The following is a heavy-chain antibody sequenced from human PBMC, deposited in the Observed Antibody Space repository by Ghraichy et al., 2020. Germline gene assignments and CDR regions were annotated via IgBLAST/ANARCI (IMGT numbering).Heavy chain of an antibody. CDR2: ISAYNGNT. D-gene: IGHD3-10*01. V-gene: IGHV1-18*01. CDR1: GYTFTSYG. Sequence: ASVKVSCKASGYTFTSYGISWVRQAPGQGLEWMGWISAYNGNTNYAQKLQGRVTMTTDTSTSTAYMELRSLRSDDTAVYYCARGPRKALWFGEPLGQYWGQGTLVTVSS. J-gene: IGHJ1*01. CDR3: ARGPRKALWFGEPLGQY.